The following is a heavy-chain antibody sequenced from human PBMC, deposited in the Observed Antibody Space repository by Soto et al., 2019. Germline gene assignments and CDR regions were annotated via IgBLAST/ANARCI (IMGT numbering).Heavy chain of an antibody. V-gene: IGHV2-5*02. J-gene: IGHJ5*02. CDR2: IYWDDDK. D-gene: IGHD2-15*01. CDR1: GFSLSTSGEG. Sequence: QITLKESGPTLVKPTQTLTLTCTFSGFSLSTSGEGVGWIRQPPGKALEWLAPIYWDDDKRYSPSLKSRLTISRDTSKHQVVLTMTNMDTVDTATYYCAHRQLGYCSGGSCYGFDPWGQGTLVTVSS. CDR3: AHRQLGYCSGGSCYGFDP.